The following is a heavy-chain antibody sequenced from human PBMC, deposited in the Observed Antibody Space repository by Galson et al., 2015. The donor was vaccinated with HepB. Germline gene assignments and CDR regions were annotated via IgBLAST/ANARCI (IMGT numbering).Heavy chain of an antibody. J-gene: IGHJ6*02. D-gene: IGHD6-13*01. CDR1: GFTFSNAW. CDR3: TTDRGIAAAGDYYYYGMDV. Sequence: SLRLSCAASGFTFSNAWMSWVRQAPGKGLEWVGRIKSNTDGGTTDYAAPVKGRFTISRDDSKNTLYLQMNSLKTEDTAVYYCTTDRGIAAAGDYYYYGMDVWGQGTTVTVSS. CDR2: IKSNTDGGTT. V-gene: IGHV3-15*01.